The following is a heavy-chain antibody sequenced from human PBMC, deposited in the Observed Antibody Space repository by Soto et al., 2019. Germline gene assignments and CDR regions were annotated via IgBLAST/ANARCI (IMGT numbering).Heavy chain of an antibody. J-gene: IGHJ4*02. V-gene: IGHV3-30-3*01. CDR3: ARSSSGWYAD. CDR1: GFTFSSYA. D-gene: IGHD6-19*01. Sequence: QVQLLESEGGVVQPGRSLRLSCAASGFTFSSYAMHWVRQAPGKGLEWVAVISYDGSNKYYADSVKGRFTISRDNSKNTLYLQMNSLRAEDTAVYYCARSSSGWYADWGQGTLVTVSS. CDR2: ISYDGSNK.